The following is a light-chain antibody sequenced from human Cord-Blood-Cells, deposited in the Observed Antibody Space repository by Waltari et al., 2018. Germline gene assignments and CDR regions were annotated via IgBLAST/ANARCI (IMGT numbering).Light chain of an antibody. V-gene: IGLV2-23*01. Sequence: QSALTQPASVSVSPGQSITISCTGTSSDVASYNLVSWYQQHPGKATKLMIYEGSKRPSGVSNRFSGSKSGNTASLTISGRQAEDEADYYCCSYAGSSTYVFGTGTKVTVL. CDR1: SSDVASYNL. CDR3: CSYAGSSTYV. J-gene: IGLJ1*01. CDR2: EGS.